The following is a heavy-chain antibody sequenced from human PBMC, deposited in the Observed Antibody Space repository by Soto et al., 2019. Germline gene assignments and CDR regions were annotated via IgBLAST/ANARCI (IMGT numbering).Heavy chain of an antibody. J-gene: IGHJ4*02. CDR3: ARIMCRGDCYDFDD. V-gene: IGHV3-33*01. D-gene: IGHD2-21*02. CDR2: IWYDGSNK. CDR1: GFTFSSYG. Sequence: QVQLVESGGGVVQPGRSLRLSCAASGFTFSSYGMHWVRQAPGKGLEWVAVIWYDGSNKYYADSVKGRFTISRDNSKNKLYMQRNSLRAEDTAVYYCARIMCRGDCYDFDDWGQGTLVTVSS.